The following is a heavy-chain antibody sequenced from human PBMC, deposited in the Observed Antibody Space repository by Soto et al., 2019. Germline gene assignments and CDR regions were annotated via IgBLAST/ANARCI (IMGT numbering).Heavy chain of an antibody. D-gene: IGHD3-16*01. CDR1: GFTFNGAW. CDR2: VKSKVDGETI. V-gene: IGHV3-15*07. Sequence: EVPLVESGGGLVEPGGSLRLSCAASGFTFNGAWMNWVRQGPGKGLEWVGRVKSKVDGETIDYAAPVKGRFTISRDDSRNTVYLQMNSLSTEDTAMYYCAADLPDWGAYAFDYWGQGALVTVSS. CDR3: AADLPDWGAYAFDY. J-gene: IGHJ4*02.